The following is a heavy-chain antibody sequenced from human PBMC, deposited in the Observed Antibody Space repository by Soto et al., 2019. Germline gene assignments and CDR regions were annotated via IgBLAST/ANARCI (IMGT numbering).Heavy chain of an antibody. V-gene: IGHV4-34*01. J-gene: IGHJ4*02. CDR2: INHSGST. CDR3: ARGRTFWSGYYTGILVGLIDY. D-gene: IGHD3-3*01. CDR1: GLPFSCYY. Sequence: DTLSLTCAFYGLPFSCYYLIWHRPPPGKGLEWIGEINHSGSTNYNPSLKSRVTISVDTSKNQFSLKLSSVTAADTAVYYCARGRTFWSGYYTGILVGLIDYWGQGTLVTVSS.